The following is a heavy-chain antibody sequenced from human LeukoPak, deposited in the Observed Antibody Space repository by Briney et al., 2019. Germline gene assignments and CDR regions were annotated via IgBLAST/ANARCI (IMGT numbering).Heavy chain of an antibody. CDR3: ASYGVDYYGRDV. J-gene: IGHJ3*01. CDR2: LYYSGSN. D-gene: IGHD3-10*02. Sequence: PSETLSLTCTVSGGSVSSGSYYWSWIRQPPGKGLEWFGYLYYSGSNNYNPSLKSRVTISVDTSKNQFTLKLSSVTAADTAVDNCASYGVDYYGRDVWGQGTMVTVSS. V-gene: IGHV4-61*01. CDR1: GGSVSSGSYY.